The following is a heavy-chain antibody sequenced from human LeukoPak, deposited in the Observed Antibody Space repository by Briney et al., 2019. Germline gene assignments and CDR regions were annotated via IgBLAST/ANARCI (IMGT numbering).Heavy chain of an antibody. J-gene: IGHJ4*02. D-gene: IGHD5-24*01. CDR2: ISAYNGNT. V-gene: IGHV1-18*01. CDR3: ARDWSPGRREGGYNPDY. CDR1: GYTFTTYG. Sequence: ASVKVSCKASGYTFTTYGISWVRQAPGQGLEWMAWISAYNGNTNYAQKLQGRVTMTTDTSTSTAYMELRSLRSDDTAVYYCARDWSPGRREGGYNPDYWGQGTLVTVSS.